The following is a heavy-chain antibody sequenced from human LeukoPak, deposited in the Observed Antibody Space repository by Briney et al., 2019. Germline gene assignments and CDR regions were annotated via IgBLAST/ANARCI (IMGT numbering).Heavy chain of an antibody. CDR3: ARGGVAVAGYAFDI. Sequence: GGSLRLSCAASGFTFSSYEMNWVRQAPGKGLEWVSYISSSSSTIYYADSVKGRFTISRDNAKNSLYLQMNSLRAEDTAVYYCARGGVAVAGYAFDIWGQGTMVTVSS. CDR2: ISSSSSTI. J-gene: IGHJ3*02. D-gene: IGHD6-19*01. CDR1: GFTFSSYE. V-gene: IGHV3-48*03.